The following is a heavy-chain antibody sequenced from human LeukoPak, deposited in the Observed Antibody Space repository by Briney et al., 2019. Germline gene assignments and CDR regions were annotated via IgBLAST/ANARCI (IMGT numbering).Heavy chain of an antibody. CDR3: ARDGGYCSCGTCYSTY. CDR2: IKQDGSEK. CDR1: IFTFNNYW. D-gene: IGHD2-15*01. J-gene: IGHJ4*02. Sequence: PGGSLRLSCVASIFTFNNYWMTWVRQAPGKGLEWVASIKQDGSEKYYMDSVKGRFIISRDNAKNSLYLQMNSLRVEDTAVYYCARDGGYCSCGTCYSTYWGQGTLVTVSS. V-gene: IGHV3-7*03.